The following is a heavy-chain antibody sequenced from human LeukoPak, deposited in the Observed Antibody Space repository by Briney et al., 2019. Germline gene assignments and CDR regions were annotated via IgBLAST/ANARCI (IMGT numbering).Heavy chain of an antibody. V-gene: IGHV3-7*01. CDR1: GFTFNTYW. D-gene: IGHD3-22*01. Sequence: PGGYLRLSCAVSGFTFNTYWMSWVRQAPGKGLEWVANIKEDGSEKHYGDSVRGRFTISRDNAKDSLYLRMNSLRAEDTALYFCARDTYDSSGYHFYYMDVWGKGTTVTVSS. CDR2: IKEDGSEK. CDR3: ARDTYDSSGYHFYYMDV. J-gene: IGHJ6*03.